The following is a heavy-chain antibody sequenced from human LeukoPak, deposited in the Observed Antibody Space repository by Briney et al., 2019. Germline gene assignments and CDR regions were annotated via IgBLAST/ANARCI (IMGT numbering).Heavy chain of an antibody. CDR1: GFTFSSYW. CDR2: IKQDGSEK. V-gene: IGHV3-7*01. J-gene: IGHJ4*02. CDR3: ARVDRCSGGSCYHYFDY. D-gene: IGHD2-15*01. Sequence: GGSLRLSCAASGFTFSSYWMSWVRQAPGKGLEWVANIKQDGSEKYYVDSVKGRFTISRDNAKNSLYLQMNSLRAEDTAVYYCARVDRCSGGSCYHYFDYWGQGTLVTVSS.